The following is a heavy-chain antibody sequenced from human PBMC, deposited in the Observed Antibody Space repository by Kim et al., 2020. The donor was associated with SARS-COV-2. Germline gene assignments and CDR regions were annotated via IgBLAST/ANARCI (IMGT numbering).Heavy chain of an antibody. CDR3: ARMTDSYAFEV. Sequence: GESLKISCKASGFTFTDYWIAWVHQMPGKGLEWMGIIFPGDFDTRYSPSFQGQVTISADKSINTAYLQWSSLKASDSAMYYCARMTDSYAFEVWGQGTMVTVSS. CDR2: IFPGDFDT. CDR1: GFTFTDYW. D-gene: IGHD2-21*02. V-gene: IGHV5-51*07. J-gene: IGHJ3*01.